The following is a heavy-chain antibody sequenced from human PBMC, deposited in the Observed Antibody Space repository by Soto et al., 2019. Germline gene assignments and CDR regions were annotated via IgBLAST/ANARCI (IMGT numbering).Heavy chain of an antibody. CDR3: ARADCGGGRCYTCDN. J-gene: IGHJ4*01. V-gene: IGHV1-2*04. CDR2: IHPNSGDT. D-gene: IGHD2-15*01. Sequence: QVQLVQSGAEVKKPGASVRVSCKASGYTLTAYYLHWVRQAPGQGLEWVGWIHPNSGDTKDAQKFQGWVTFSRDTAISTAYMDLKRLTCNDTAMYYGARADCGGGRCYTCDNWGKGTLVTVSS. CDR1: GYTLTAYY.